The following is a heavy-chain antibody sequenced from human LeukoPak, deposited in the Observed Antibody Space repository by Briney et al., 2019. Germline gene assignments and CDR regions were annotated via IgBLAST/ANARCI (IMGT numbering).Heavy chain of an antibody. CDR3: ARGSFTGYCSGGSCPFDY. CDR1: GYTFTGYY. Sequence: ASAKVSCKASGYTFTGYYMHWVRQAPGQGLEWMGWINPNSGGTNYAQKFQGRVTMTRDTSISTAYMELSRLRSDDTAVYYCARGSFTGYCSGGSCPFDYWGQGTLVTVSS. CDR2: INPNSGGT. V-gene: IGHV1-2*02. D-gene: IGHD2-15*01. J-gene: IGHJ4*02.